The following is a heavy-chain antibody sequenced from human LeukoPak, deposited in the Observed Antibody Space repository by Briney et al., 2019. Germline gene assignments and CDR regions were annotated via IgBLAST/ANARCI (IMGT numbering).Heavy chain of an antibody. V-gene: IGHV3-23*01. CDR1: GFTFSSYA. D-gene: IGHD6-6*01. Sequence: GGSLRLSCAASGFTFSSYAMSWVRQAPGKGLEWVSAISGSGGSTYYADSGKGRFTISRDNSKNTLYLQMNSLRAEDAAVYYCAKSIAARSRFDYWGQGTLVTVSS. J-gene: IGHJ4*02. CDR2: ISGSGGST. CDR3: AKSIAARSRFDY.